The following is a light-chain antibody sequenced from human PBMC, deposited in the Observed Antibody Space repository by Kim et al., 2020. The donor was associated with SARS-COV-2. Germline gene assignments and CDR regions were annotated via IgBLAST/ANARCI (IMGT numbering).Light chain of an antibody. J-gene: IGLJ2*01. CDR1: TSDVGGDDV. CDR3: GSYTNTRTVV. Sequence: GQSITISCTGSTSDVGGDDVVSWYQQHPDKAPKLIIYDVSIRPSGVSNRFSGSKSGSTASLTISGLQAEDEAHYYCGSYTNTRTVVFGGGTQLTVL. CDR2: DVS. V-gene: IGLV2-14*03.